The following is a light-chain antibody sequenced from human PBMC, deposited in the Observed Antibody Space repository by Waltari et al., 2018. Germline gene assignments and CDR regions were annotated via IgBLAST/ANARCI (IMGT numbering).Light chain of an antibody. V-gene: IGLV3-1*01. CDR1: KLGDKY. J-gene: IGLJ1*01. CDR3: QAWDSSTAYI. CDR2: QDS. Sequence: SYELTQPPSVSVSPGQTASITCSGDKLGDKYASWYQQKPGQPPVLVIYQDSKRPSGIPARFSGSKSANTATLSISGTQAMDEADYYCQAWDSSTAYIFGTGTKVTVL.